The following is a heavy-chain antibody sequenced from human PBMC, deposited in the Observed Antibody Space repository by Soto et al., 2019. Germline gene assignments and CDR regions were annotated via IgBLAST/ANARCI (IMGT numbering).Heavy chain of an antibody. D-gene: IGHD1-26*01. Sequence: GSLRLSCAASGFTFSSYALIWVRQAPAKGLQSVSSLSGSGDATYYADAVKGRFTISRDNSKNTLYLQMSSLRVEDTAVYYCAKIICTTTICPSYYYGIDVWGQGTTVTVSS. CDR3: AKIICTTTICPSYYYGIDV. CDR2: LSGSGDAT. J-gene: IGHJ6*02. V-gene: IGHV3-23*01. CDR1: GFTFSSYA.